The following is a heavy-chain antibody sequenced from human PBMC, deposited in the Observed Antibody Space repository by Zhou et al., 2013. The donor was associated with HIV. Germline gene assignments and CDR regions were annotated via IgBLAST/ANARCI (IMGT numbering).Heavy chain of an antibody. J-gene: IGHJ4*02. V-gene: IGHV4-34*01. CDR3: ARFLVVPAATFDY. Sequence: QVQLQEWGAGFLKPSQTLSLTCAVSGGSSSGHSWTWIRQSPGRGLEWVGEISHVGGASYNPSLKSRVTISFDTSVNQFSLNLRSVTAADTAVYYCARFLVVPAATFDYWGQGTLVTVSS. CDR2: ISHVGGA. D-gene: IGHD2-2*01. CDR1: GGSSSGHS.